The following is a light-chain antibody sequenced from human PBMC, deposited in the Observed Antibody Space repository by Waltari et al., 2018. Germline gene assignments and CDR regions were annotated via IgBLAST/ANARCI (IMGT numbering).Light chain of an antibody. V-gene: IGLV1-47*01. CDR1: SSNIGNNY. Sequence: QPVLTQPPSASGTPGQRVTISCSGISSNIGNNYVFWYQQLPGKAPKLLIYRNDQRPSGVPDRFSASKSVTSASLAIGGLRSEDEAIYHCAAWDNSLGRWVFGEGTKLTVL. J-gene: IGLJ3*02. CDR3: AAWDNSLGRWV. CDR2: RND.